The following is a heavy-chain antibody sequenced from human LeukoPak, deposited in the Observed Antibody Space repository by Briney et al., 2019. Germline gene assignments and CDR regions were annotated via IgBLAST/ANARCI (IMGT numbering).Heavy chain of an antibody. CDR2: ISHSGGST. CDR3: AKAPIYDSTGYYREYDY. CDR1: GFTFSSYA. J-gene: IGHJ4*02. V-gene: IGHV3-23*01. D-gene: IGHD3-22*01. Sequence: GGSLRLSCAASGFTFSSYALSWVRQAPGMGLQWVSAISHSGGSTYYADSVKGRFTISRDNSKNTLYLQMNSLRAEDTAVYYCAKAPIYDSTGYYREYDYWGQGTLVIVSS.